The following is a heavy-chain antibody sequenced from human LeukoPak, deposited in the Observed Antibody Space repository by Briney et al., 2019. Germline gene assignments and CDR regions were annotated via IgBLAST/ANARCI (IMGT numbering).Heavy chain of an antibody. Sequence: GGSLRLSCAASGFTFSTYWMHWVRQAPGKGLVWVSRISSDGSITGYADSVKGRFTISRDNAKNTLYLQMNSLRAEDTAVYYCARHLSYHLDYWGQGTLVTVSS. CDR2: ISSDGSIT. J-gene: IGHJ4*02. CDR3: ARHLSYHLDY. CDR1: GFTFSTYW. V-gene: IGHV3-74*01. D-gene: IGHD3-16*02.